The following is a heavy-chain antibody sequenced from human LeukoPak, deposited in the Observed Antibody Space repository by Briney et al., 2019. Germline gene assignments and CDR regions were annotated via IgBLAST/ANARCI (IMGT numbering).Heavy chain of an antibody. CDR1: GGSISSGDYY. J-gene: IGHJ5*02. Sequence: PSETLSLTCTVSGGSISSGDYYWSWIRQPPGKGLEWIGYIYYSGSTYYNPSLKSRVTISVDTSKNQFSLKLSSVTAADTAVYYCAREHFLYSSGWVWFDPWGQGTLVTVSS. D-gene: IGHD6-19*01. V-gene: IGHV4-30-4*08. CDR2: IYYSGST. CDR3: AREHFLYSSGWVWFDP.